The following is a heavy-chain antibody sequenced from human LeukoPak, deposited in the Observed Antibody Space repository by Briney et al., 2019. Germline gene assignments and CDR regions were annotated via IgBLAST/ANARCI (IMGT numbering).Heavy chain of an antibody. Sequence: GGSLRLSCAASGFTFSSYEMNWVRQAPGKGLEWVSSISSSSYIYYADSVKGRFTISRDNAKNSLYLQMNSLRAEDTAVYYCARGSSSSWNFDYWGQGTLVTVSS. V-gene: IGHV3-21*01. J-gene: IGHJ4*02. CDR3: ARGSSSSWNFDY. CDR2: ISSSSYI. D-gene: IGHD6-13*01. CDR1: GFTFSSYE.